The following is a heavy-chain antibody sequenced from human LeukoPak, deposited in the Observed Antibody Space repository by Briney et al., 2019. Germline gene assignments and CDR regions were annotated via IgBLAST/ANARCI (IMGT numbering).Heavy chain of an antibody. CDR3: ARGNYEGDAFDI. CDR2: VSYDGTNK. J-gene: IGHJ3*02. V-gene: IGHV3-30-3*01. CDR1: GFTFGSYD. D-gene: IGHD1-7*01. Sequence: GGSLRLSCAASGFTFGSYDMHWVRQAPGKGLEWVAFVSYDGTNKYYADSVKGRFTISRDNSKNTLYLQMNSLRAEDTAVYYCARGNYEGDAFDIWGQGTMVTVSS.